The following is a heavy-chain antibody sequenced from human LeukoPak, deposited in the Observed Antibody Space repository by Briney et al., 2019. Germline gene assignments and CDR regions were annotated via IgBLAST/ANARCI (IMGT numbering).Heavy chain of an antibody. J-gene: IGHJ4*02. V-gene: IGHV3-23*01. CDR1: GFRFSGYG. D-gene: IGHD3-22*01. CDR2: ISAGSGST. Sequence: GGSLRLSCAASGFRFSGYGMSWVRQAPGKGLEWVSSISAGSGSTDYADSVKGRFTISRDDSKNTLYLQMKSLRAEDTAVYYCAKSHEPYYYDSSGYYDDYWGQGTLVTVTS. CDR3: AKSHEPYYYDSSGYYDDY.